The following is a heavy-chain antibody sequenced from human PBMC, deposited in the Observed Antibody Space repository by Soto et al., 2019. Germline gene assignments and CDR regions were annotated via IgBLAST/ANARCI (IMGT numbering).Heavy chain of an antibody. CDR3: AREGLDAFDI. V-gene: IGHV6-1*01. J-gene: IGHJ3*02. CDR2: TYYRSKWYN. Sequence: RNWFRQSPSRGLEWLGRTYYRSKWYNDYAVSVKSRITINPDTSKNQFSLQLNSVTPEDTAVYYCAREGLDAFDIWGQGTIV.